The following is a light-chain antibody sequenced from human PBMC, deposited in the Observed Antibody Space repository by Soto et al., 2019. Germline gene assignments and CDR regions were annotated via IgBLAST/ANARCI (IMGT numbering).Light chain of an antibody. J-gene: IGKJ5*01. V-gene: IGKV1-39*01. CDR1: QSISSY. CDR3: QQSYSTPSIT. Sequence: DIQLTQAPSFLSASAGDRVTITCRASQSISSYLNWYQQKPGKAPKLLIYAASSLQSGVPSRFSGSGSGTDFTLTISSLQPEDFATYYCQQSYSTPSITFGQGTRLEIK. CDR2: AAS.